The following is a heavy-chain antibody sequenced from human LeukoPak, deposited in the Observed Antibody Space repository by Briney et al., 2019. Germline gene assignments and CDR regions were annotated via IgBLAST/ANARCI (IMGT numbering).Heavy chain of an antibody. V-gene: IGHV1-2*02. Sequence: ASVQVSCKASGYTFTGYYMHWVRQAPGQGLEWMGWINPNSGGTNYAQKFQGRVTMTRDTSISTAYMELSRLRSDDTAVYYCARSPDYDFWSGYYWNRVYFQHWGQGTLVTVSS. J-gene: IGHJ1*01. CDR3: ARSPDYDFWSGYYWNRVYFQH. D-gene: IGHD3-3*01. CDR2: INPNSGGT. CDR1: GYTFTGYY.